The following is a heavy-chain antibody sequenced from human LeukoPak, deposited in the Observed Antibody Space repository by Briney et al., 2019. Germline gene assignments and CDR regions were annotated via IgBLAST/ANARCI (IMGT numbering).Heavy chain of an antibody. Sequence: SETLSLTCTVSGGSASSTTYYWSWIRQPPGKGLEWIGSIYYSGSTYYNPSLKSRVTISVDTSKNQFSLKLSSVTAADTAVYYCASSSSWYYFDYWGQGTLVTVSS. D-gene: IGHD6-13*01. CDR1: GGSASSTTYY. V-gene: IGHV4-39*01. CDR3: ASSSSWYYFDY. CDR2: IYYSGST. J-gene: IGHJ4*02.